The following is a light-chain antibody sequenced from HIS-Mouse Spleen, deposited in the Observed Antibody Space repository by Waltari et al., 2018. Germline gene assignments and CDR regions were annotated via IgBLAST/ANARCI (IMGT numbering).Light chain of an antibody. J-gene: IGKJ3*01. CDR2: KAS. CDR3: QQYNSYIFT. CDR1: QSISSW. Sequence: DIQMTQSPSTLSASVGDRVTLTCRASQSISSWLARYQQKPGKAPKLLIYKASSLESGVPSRFSGSGSGTEFTLTISSLQPDDFATYYCQQYNSYIFTFGPGTKVDIK. V-gene: IGKV1-5*03.